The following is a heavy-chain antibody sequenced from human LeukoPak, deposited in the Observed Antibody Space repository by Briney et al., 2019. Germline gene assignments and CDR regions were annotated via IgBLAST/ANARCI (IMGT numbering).Heavy chain of an antibody. Sequence: GGSLRLSCAASGFTFSNYEMNWVRQAPGKGLEWISYISTSGTIEYYADSVKGRFTISRDHARNSLYLQMNSLRAEDTAVYYCARDIEAAGLFLDYWGQGTLVTVSS. V-gene: IGHV3-48*03. D-gene: IGHD6-13*01. J-gene: IGHJ4*02. CDR1: GFTFSNYE. CDR3: ARDIEAAGLFLDY. CDR2: ISTSGTIE.